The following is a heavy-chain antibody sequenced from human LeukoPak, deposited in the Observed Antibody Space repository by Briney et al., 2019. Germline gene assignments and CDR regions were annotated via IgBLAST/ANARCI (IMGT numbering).Heavy chain of an antibody. CDR2: ISGSGGST. CDR1: GFTFSRYA. D-gene: IGHD2-2*01. CDR3: AKGVPSQLATFFDY. V-gene: IGHV3-23*01. J-gene: IGHJ4*02. Sequence: GGSLRLSCAASGFTFSRYAMSWVRQAPGKGLEWVSDISGSGGSTYYADSVKGRLTISRENQKNTVYLQMTSLRAEDTAVYYCAKGVPSQLATFFDYWGQGTLVTVSS.